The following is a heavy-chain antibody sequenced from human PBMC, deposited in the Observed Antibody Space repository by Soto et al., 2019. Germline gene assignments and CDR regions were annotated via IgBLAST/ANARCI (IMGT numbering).Heavy chain of an antibody. Sequence: GGSLRLSCAASGFTFSTCIMSWVRQSPGKGLEWVSAISGSGGSTYYADSVKGRFTISRDNSKNTLYLQMNSLRAEDTAVYYCAKDSGSGSTADAFDIWGQGTMVTVSS. CDR3: AKDSGSGSTADAFDI. CDR1: GFTFSTCI. CDR2: ISGSGGST. J-gene: IGHJ3*02. V-gene: IGHV3-23*01. D-gene: IGHD1-26*01.